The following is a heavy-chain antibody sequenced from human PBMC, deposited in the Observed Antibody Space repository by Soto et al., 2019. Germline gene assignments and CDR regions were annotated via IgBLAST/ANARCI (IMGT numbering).Heavy chain of an antibody. CDR3: ARDKTSYGMDV. CDR2: MNPNSGNT. CDR1: GYTLTSYV. Sequence: QVQLVQSGAEVKKPGASVKVSCKASGYTLTSYVINWVRQATGQGLEWMGWMNPNSGNTGYAQKFQGRVTMTRNTSISTAYMELRRLRSEDTAVYYCARDKTSYGMDVWGQGNTVTVSS. J-gene: IGHJ6*02. V-gene: IGHV1-8*01.